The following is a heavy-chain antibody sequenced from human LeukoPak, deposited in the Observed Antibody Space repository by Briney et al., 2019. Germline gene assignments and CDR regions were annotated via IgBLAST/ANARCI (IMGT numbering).Heavy chain of an antibody. CDR2: IYSDGSL. J-gene: IGHJ3*01. D-gene: IGHD3-22*01. Sequence: GGSLRLSCAASGFTVRSSYMSWVRQAPGKGLEWVSFIYSDGSLDYADSAKGRFTLSTDNSKNTLYLQMNSLRVEDTAVYYCARDGADNSGYYFGSLWGQGTVVTVSS. V-gene: IGHV3-53*01. CDR1: GFTVRSSY. CDR3: ARDGADNSGYYFGSL.